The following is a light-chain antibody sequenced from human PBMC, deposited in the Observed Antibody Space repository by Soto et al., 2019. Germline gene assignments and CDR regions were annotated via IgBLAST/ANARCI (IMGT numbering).Light chain of an antibody. J-gene: IGKJ2*01. CDR3: QHYYTFPYA. CDR2: AAS. CDR1: QGIKNY. V-gene: IGKV1-16*01. Sequence: DIQMTQSPSPLSASVGDTVAITCRASQGIKNYLAWFQQKPGKAPKSLIYAASTLQSGVPSRFRGSGYGTDFTLTISGLQLDDFATYFCQHYYTFPYAFGPGTKLEI.